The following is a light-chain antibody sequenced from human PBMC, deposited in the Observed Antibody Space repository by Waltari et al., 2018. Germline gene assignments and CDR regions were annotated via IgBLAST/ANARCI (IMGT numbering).Light chain of an antibody. J-gene: IGKJ1*01. Sequence: DFQLTQSPSTLSASVGDRVTITCRASHNINNWVAWYQQKPGKAPKLLIYKVSNLDVGVPSRFSGRGSGTQFTLTINSLQPDDFATYYCLQYYSYWTFGPGTKVEIK. V-gene: IGKV1-5*03. CDR1: HNINNW. CDR3: LQYYSYWT. CDR2: KVS.